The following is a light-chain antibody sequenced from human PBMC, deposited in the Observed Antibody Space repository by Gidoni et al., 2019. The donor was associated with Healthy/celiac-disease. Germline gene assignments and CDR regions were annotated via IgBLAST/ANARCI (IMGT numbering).Light chain of an antibody. V-gene: IGKV1-8*01. CDR3: QQYYSYPIT. Sequence: AIRLTQSPSSLSASTGDSVTIPCRASPGISSYLAWYQQKPWKAPKLLIYAASTLQSGVPSRFSGSGSGTDFTLTISCLQSEDFATYYCQQYYSYPITFGQGTRLEIK. CDR1: PGISSY. J-gene: IGKJ5*01. CDR2: AAS.